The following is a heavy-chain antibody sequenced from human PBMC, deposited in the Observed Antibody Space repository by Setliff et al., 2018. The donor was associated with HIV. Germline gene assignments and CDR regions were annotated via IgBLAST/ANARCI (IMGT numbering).Heavy chain of an antibody. CDR3: ARDGCSGQRCYLFNWFDP. CDR2: INVGSGNT. D-gene: IGHD2-15*01. CDR1: GYGFTRKI. J-gene: IGHJ5*02. V-gene: IGHV1-3*01. Sequence: GASVKVSCKASGYGFTRKIIHWVRQAPGQRLEWMGWINVGSGNTKYSLRFQDRVTLTRDTSATTAYMELSSLRSEDTAVYYCARDGCSGQRCYLFNWFDPWGQGTLVTVSS.